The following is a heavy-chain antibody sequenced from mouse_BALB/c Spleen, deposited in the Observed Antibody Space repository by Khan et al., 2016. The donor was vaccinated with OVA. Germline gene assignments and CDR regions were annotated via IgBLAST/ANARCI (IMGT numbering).Heavy chain of an antibody. D-gene: IGHD2-14*01. V-gene: IGHV1-4*01. CDR2: INPSNGYS. CDR3: VRDGAYYRNDGWFAY. J-gene: IGHJ3*01. CDR1: GYTFTSYT. Sequence: QVQLKESGAELARPGASVKMSCKASGYTFTSYTIHWIKQRPGQGLEWIGYINPSNGYSNYNQNFKDKATLTADKSSTTASMQLRSLTSDDSAVYNSVRDGAYYRNDGWFAYWGQGTLVTVSA.